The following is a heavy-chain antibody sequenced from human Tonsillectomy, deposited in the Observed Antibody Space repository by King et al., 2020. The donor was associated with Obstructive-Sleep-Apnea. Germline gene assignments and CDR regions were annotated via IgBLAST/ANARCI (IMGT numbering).Heavy chain of an antibody. CDR3: ARDQRAFSTSCYFPYYYYGMDV. J-gene: IGHJ6*02. Sequence: QLVQSGAEVKKPGASVKVSCKASGYTFTSYGISWVRQAPGQGLEWMGWISAYNGNTNYAQKLQGRVTMTTDTSTSKAYMELRSLRSDDTAVYYCARDQRAFSTSCYFPYYYYGMDVWGQGTTVTVSS. CDR2: ISAYNGNT. CDR1: GYTFTSYG. V-gene: IGHV1-18*04. D-gene: IGHD2-2*01.